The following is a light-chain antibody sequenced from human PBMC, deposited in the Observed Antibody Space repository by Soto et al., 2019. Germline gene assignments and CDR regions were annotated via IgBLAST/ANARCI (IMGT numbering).Light chain of an antibody. CDR2: KAS. J-gene: IGKJ1*01. Sequence: DIQMTQTPSTLSASVGDRVTITCRASQNINGWLAWYQQKPGKAPKLLLYKASSLESGVPSRFSGSGSGTEFTLTISSLQPDDFATYYCQHYNSYSGTFGQGTKVEIK. V-gene: IGKV1-5*03. CDR1: QNINGW. CDR3: QHYNSYSGT.